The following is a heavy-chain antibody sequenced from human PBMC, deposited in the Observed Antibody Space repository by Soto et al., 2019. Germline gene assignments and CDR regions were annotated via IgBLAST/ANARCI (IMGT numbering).Heavy chain of an antibody. CDR2: IHYSGSS. CDR1: GGSTSSGNYC. CDR3: ARDLDTATYFDY. D-gene: IGHD5-18*01. Sequence: PSETLSLTCTVSGGSTSSGNYCWSWIRQPPGKGLEWIGFIHYSGSSYYNPSLKSRVTISVDTSKNQFSLKLDSVTAADTAVYYCARDLDTATYFDYWGHGTLVTVSS. J-gene: IGHJ4*01. V-gene: IGHV4-30-4*01.